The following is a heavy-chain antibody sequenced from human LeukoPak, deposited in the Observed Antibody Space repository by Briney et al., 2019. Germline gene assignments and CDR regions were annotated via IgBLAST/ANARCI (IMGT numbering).Heavy chain of an antibody. J-gene: IGHJ6*02. Sequence: GRSLRLSCAASGFTFDDYAMHWVRQAPGKGLEWVSGISWNSGSIGYADSVKGRFTISRDNAKNSLYLQMNSLRAEDTALYYCAKARAAAGTYYGIDVWGQGTTVTVSS. CDR1: GFTFDDYA. CDR3: AKARAAAGTYYGIDV. D-gene: IGHD6-13*01. CDR2: ISWNSGSI. V-gene: IGHV3-9*01.